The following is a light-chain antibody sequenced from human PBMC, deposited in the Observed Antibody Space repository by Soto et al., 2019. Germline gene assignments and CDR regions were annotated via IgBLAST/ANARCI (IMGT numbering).Light chain of an antibody. CDR1: SSEVGGYNY. V-gene: IGLV2-14*01. Sequence: QSALTQPASVSGSPGQSITISCTGTSSEVGGYNYVSWYQQHPGKAPKLMIYAVSNRPSGVSNRFSGSKSGNTASLTISGLQAEDEADYYCSSYTSSSTLLFGGGTKVTVL. CDR2: AVS. CDR3: SSYTSSSTLL. J-gene: IGLJ2*01.